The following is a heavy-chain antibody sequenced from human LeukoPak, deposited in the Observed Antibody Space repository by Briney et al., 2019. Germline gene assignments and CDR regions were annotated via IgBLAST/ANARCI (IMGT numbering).Heavy chain of an antibody. D-gene: IGHD3-9*01. V-gene: IGHV3-21*01. CDR2: ISTSSIYI. CDR3: ARERRTPYDILGRGNAFDI. CDR1: GFTFSSYS. J-gene: IGHJ3*02. Sequence: GGSLRLSCAASGFTFSSYSMNWVRQAPGKGLEWVSSISTSSIYIYYADSVKGRFTISRGNAKNSLYLQMNSLRAEDTAVYYCARERRTPYDILGRGNAFDIWGHGTMVTVSS.